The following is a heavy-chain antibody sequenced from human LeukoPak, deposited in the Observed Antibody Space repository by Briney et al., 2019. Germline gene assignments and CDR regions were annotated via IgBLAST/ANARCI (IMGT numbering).Heavy chain of an antibody. J-gene: IGHJ6*02. Sequence: SETLSLTCTVSGGSISSYYWSWIRQPPGKGLEWIGYIYYSVSTNYNPSLKSRVTISVDTSKNHFSLKLSSVTAADTAVYYCARDYGSGLMDVWGQGTTVTVSS. CDR2: IYYSVST. V-gene: IGHV4-59*01. CDR1: GGSISSYY. CDR3: ARDYGSGLMDV. D-gene: IGHD3-10*01.